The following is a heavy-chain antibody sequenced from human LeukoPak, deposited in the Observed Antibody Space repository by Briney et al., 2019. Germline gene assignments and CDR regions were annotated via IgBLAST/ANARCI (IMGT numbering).Heavy chain of an antibody. D-gene: IGHD2-2*01. V-gene: IGHV1-24*01. CDR2: FDPEDGET. J-gene: IGHJ3*02. CDR1: GYTLTELS. CDR3: ATPLDCSSTSCHPDAFDI. Sequence: ASVKVSCKVSGYTLTELSMHWVRQAPGKGLEWMGGFDPEDGETIYAQKFQGRVTMTEDTSTDTAYMELSSLRSEDTAVYYCATPLDCSSTSCHPDAFDIWGQGTMVTVSS.